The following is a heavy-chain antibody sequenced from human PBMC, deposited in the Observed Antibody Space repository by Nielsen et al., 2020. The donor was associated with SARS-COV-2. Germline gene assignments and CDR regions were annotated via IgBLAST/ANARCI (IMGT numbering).Heavy chain of an antibody. J-gene: IGHJ4*02. Sequence: KVSCKGSGYSFTSYWIGWVRQMPGKGLEWMGRIDPSDSYTNYSPSFQGHVTISADKSISTAYLQWSSLKASDTAMYYCARHWDDFWSGYYNYWGQGTLVTVSS. CDR2: IDPSDSYT. CDR3: ARHWDDFWSGYYNY. CDR1: GYSFTSYW. V-gene: IGHV5-10-1*01. D-gene: IGHD3-3*01.